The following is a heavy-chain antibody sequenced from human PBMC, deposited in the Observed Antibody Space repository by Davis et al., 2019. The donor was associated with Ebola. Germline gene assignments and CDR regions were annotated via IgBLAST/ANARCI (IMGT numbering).Heavy chain of an antibody. CDR2: MNPNSGNT. D-gene: IGHD3-16*02. CDR3: AREMTRYRYGSVPD. V-gene: IGHV1-8*01. Sequence: ASVKASCKASGYTFTSYDINWVRQATGQGLEWMGWMNPNSGNTGYAQKFQGRVTMTRNTSISTAYMELSSLRSEDTAVYYCAREMTRYRYGSVPDWGQGSLVTVSS. CDR1: GYTFTSYD. J-gene: IGHJ4*02.